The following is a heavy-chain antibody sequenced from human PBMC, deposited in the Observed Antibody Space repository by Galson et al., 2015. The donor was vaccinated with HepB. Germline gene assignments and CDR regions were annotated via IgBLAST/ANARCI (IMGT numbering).Heavy chain of an antibody. Sequence: QSGAEVKKPGESLKISCKGSGYSFSNYWISWVRQMPGKGLEWMGRIDPSDSYANYSPSFQGHVTISADRSISTAYLQWSSLKASDTAMYYCARGSIAAAGYYGMDVWGQGTTVTVSS. V-gene: IGHV5-10-1*01. CDR3: ARGSIAAAGYYGMDV. CDR1: GYSFSNYW. CDR2: IDPSDSYA. D-gene: IGHD6-13*01. J-gene: IGHJ6*02.